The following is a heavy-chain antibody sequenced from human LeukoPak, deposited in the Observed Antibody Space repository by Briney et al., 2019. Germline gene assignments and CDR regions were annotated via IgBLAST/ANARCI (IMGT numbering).Heavy chain of an antibody. CDR2: ISSSSSTI. CDR3: AREEMGGTTRSGALT. D-gene: IGHD1-14*01. J-gene: IGHJ5*02. CDR1: GFTFSSYS. V-gene: IGHV3-48*01. Sequence: GGSLRLSCAASGFTFSSYSMNWVRQAPGKGLEWVPYISSSSSTIYYADSVKGRFTISRDNAKNSLYLQMNSLRAEDTAVYYCAREEMGGTTRSGALTWGQGTLVTVSS.